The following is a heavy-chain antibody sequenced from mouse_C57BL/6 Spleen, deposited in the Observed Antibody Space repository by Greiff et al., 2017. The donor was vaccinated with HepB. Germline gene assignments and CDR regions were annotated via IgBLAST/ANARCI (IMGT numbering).Heavy chain of an antibody. V-gene: IGHV2-2*01. CDR2: IWSGGST. J-gene: IGHJ4*01. Sequence: VQLQQSGPGLVQPSQSLSITCTVSGFSLTSYGVHWVRQSPGKGLEWLGVIWSGGSTDYNAAFISRLSISKDNSTSQVFFKMNSLQADDTAIYYCARPTAGYAMDYWGQGTSVTVSS. CDR3: ARPTAGYAMDY. CDR1: GFSLTSYG. D-gene: IGHD1-2*01.